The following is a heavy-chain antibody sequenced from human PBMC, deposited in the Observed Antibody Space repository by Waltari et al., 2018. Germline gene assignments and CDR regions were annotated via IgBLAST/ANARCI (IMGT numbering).Heavy chain of an antibody. V-gene: IGHV3-20*04. D-gene: IGHD6-6*01. Sequence: EVQLVESGGGVVRPGGSLRLSCAASGFTFDDYGMSWVRQAPGKGLEWVSGINWKGGRKGDAESVKGRFTISRDNAKNSVYLQMNSLRAEDTALYYWAREGSSKEDSSSPHPFDIWGQGTMV. CDR1: GFTFDDYG. CDR3: AREGSSKEDSSSPHPFDI. CDR2: INWKGGRK. J-gene: IGHJ3*02.